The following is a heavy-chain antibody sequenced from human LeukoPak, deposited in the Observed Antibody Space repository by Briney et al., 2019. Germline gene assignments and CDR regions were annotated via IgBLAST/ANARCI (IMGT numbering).Heavy chain of an antibody. CDR1: GGSISSYY. J-gene: IGHJ4*02. Sequence: TPSETLSLTCTVSGGSISSYYWSWIRQPPGKGLEWIGYINYSGSTNYNPYLKSRVTLSVDTTKNQFSRKLSSVTAADTGVYCCARVGGSITMIVVNRGGFYFDCWGQGTPVTVSS. CDR2: INYSGST. V-gene: IGHV4-59*01. D-gene: IGHD3-22*01. CDR3: ARVGGSITMIVVNRGGFYFDC.